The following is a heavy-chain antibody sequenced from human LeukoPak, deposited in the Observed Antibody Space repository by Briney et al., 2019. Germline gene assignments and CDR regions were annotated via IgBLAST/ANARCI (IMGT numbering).Heavy chain of an antibody. CDR1: GFTFSDYY. Sequence: GGSLRLSCAASGFTFSDYYMSWIRQAPGKGLEWVSYISSSGSTIYYADSVKGRFTISRDNAKNSLYLQMNSLRAEDTAVYYCARDQVKGIAAAGTGFDYWGQGTLVTVSS. D-gene: IGHD6-13*01. J-gene: IGHJ4*02. CDR2: ISSSGSTI. V-gene: IGHV3-11*01. CDR3: ARDQVKGIAAAGTGFDY.